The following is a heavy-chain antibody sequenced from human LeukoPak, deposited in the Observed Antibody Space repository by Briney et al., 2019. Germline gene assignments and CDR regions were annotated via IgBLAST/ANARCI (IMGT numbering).Heavy chain of an antibody. CDR2: ISYDGSNK. Sequence: PGGSLRLSCAASGFTFSSYAMHWVRQAPGKGLEWVAVISYDGSNKYYADSVKGRFTISRDNSKNTLYLQMNSLRAEDTAVYYCARDNAIVYARSFDYWGQGTLVTVSS. D-gene: IGHD2-8*01. CDR1: GFTFSSYA. CDR3: ARDNAIVYARSFDY. J-gene: IGHJ4*02. V-gene: IGHV3-30-3*01.